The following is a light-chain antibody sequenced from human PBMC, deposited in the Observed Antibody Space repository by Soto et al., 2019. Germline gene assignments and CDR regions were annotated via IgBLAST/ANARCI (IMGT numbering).Light chain of an antibody. CDR3: CSYTGSDTLAV. J-gene: IGLJ1*01. V-gene: IGLV2-14*01. CDR2: EVS. CDR1: SSDVGGYNY. Sequence: QSVLTQPASVSGSPGQSITISCSGTSSDVGGYNYVSWYQQHPGKAPKLMIYEVSNRPSGVSNRFSGAKSGNMASLTISGLQAEDEADYYCCSYTGSDTLAVFGTGTKVTVL.